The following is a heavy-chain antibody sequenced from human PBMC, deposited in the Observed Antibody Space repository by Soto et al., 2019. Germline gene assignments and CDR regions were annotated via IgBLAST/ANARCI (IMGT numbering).Heavy chain of an antibody. CDR3: ARDSSGWHWNFDL. CDR2: TYYRSKWYN. CDR1: GDSVSSDSAT. D-gene: IGHD6-19*01. Sequence: QVQLQQSGPGLVKPSQTLSLICAISGDSVSSDSATWNWIRQSPSRGLEWLGRTYYRSKWYNDYAVSVKSRIAITPDTSKNQLPLQLNSVTPEDTAVYFCARDSSGWHWNFDLWGRGTLVTVSS. V-gene: IGHV6-1*01. J-gene: IGHJ2*01.